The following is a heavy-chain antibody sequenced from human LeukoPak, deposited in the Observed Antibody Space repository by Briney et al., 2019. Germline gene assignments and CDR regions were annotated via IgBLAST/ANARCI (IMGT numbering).Heavy chain of an antibody. CDR2: INHSGST. D-gene: IGHD3-22*01. V-gene: IGHV4-34*01. CDR1: GGSFSGYY. Sequence: SETLSLTCAVYGGSFSGYYWSWIRQPPGKGLEWIGEINHSGSTNYNPSLKSRVTISVDTSKNQFSLKLSSVTAADTAVYYCARGQYHYDSSGYFYWGQGTLVTVSS. J-gene: IGHJ4*02. CDR3: ARGQYHYDSSGYFY.